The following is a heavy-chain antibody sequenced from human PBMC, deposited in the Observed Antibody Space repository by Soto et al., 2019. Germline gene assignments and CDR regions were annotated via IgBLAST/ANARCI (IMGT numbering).Heavy chain of an antibody. CDR1: GYTFTSYD. Sequence: GASVKVSCKASGYTFTSYDINWVRQATGQGLEWMGWTNPNSGNTGYAQKFQGRVTMTRNTSISTAYMELSSLRSEDTAVYYCARVARYSSRWYVNFWGQGTLVTVSS. CDR3: ARVARYSSRWYVNF. CDR2: TNPNSGNT. V-gene: IGHV1-8*01. D-gene: IGHD6-13*01. J-gene: IGHJ4*02.